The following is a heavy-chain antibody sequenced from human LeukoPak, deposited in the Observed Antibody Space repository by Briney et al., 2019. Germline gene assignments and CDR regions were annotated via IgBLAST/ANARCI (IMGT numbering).Heavy chain of an antibody. V-gene: IGHV3-21*01. D-gene: IGHD3-22*01. CDR3: ARLARDSSGYYFGY. Sequence: GGSLRLSCAASVFTFSSYWMHWVRQAPGKGLEWVSSISSSSSYIYYADSVKGRFTISRDNAKNSLYLQMNSLRAEDTAVYYCARLARDSSGYYFGYWGQGTLVTVSS. CDR2: ISSSSSYI. CDR1: VFTFSSYW. J-gene: IGHJ4*02.